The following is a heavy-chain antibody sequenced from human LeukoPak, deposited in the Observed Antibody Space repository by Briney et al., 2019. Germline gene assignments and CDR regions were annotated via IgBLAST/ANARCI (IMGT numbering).Heavy chain of an antibody. D-gene: IGHD6-19*01. Sequence: PGGSLRLSCAASGFTFSSYVMHWVRQAPGKGLEWVAVIWFDGSHKYYAESVKGRFTISRDNSKNTLYLQMNSLRAEDTALYYCASGDYSSGDYSNGWHLDFWGQGTLVTVSS. V-gene: IGHV3-33*01. CDR1: GFTFSSYV. CDR3: ASGDYSSGDYSNGWHLDF. CDR2: IWFDGSHK. J-gene: IGHJ4*02.